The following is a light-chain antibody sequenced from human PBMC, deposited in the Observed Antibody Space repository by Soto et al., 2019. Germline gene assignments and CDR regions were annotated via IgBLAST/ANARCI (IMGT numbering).Light chain of an antibody. J-gene: IGKJ3*01. CDR1: QSISSY. V-gene: IGKV1-39*01. Sequence: DIQMTQSPSSLSASVGDRVTITCRASQSISSYLNWYQQKPGKAPKLLIYAASSLQSGVPSMFSGSGSGTDFTLTISSLQPEDFATYYCQQSYRTPPTFGPGTKVDIK. CDR3: QQSYRTPPT. CDR2: AAS.